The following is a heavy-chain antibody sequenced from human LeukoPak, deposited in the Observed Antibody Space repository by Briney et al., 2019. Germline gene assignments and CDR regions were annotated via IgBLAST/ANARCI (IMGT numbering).Heavy chain of an antibody. CDR2: IYYSGST. J-gene: IGHJ6*02. D-gene: IGHD3-3*01. V-gene: IGHV4-59*06. CDR1: GGSISSYY. Sequence: PSETLSLTCTVSGGSISSYYWSWIRQPPGKGLEWIGYIYYSGSTYYNPSLKSRVTISVDTSKNQFSLKLSSVTAADTAVYYCARAWDYDFWSGYAYYYGMDVWGQGTTVTVSS. CDR3: ARAWDYDFWSGYAYYYGMDV.